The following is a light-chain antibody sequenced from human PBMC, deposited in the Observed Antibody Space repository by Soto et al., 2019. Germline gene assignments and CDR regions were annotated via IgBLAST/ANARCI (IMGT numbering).Light chain of an antibody. CDR1: QVISSW. V-gene: IGKV1-12*01. CDR3: QQDSTFPFS. Sequence: DVHMTRSPSSLSASVGDRVTITCRAGQVISSWLVWYQQKPGNDPELLRYKASTLQSGVPSRFSWSESGTEFTLTISGLRPEAFATYYCQQDSTFPFSFGGGTEVRIK. CDR2: KAS. J-gene: IGKJ4*01.